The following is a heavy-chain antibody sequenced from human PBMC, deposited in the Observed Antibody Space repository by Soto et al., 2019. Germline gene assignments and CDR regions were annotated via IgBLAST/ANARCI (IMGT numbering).Heavy chain of an antibody. CDR3: ARVAAAGPYYYYGMDV. Sequence: ASVKVSCKASGCTFSSYAISCVRQAPGQGLEWMGGIIPIFGTANYAQKFQGRVTITADESTSTAYMELSSLRSEDTAVYYCARVAAAGPYYYYGMDVWGQGTTVTVSS. V-gene: IGHV1-69*13. D-gene: IGHD6-13*01. CDR1: GCTFSSYA. J-gene: IGHJ6*02. CDR2: IIPIFGTA.